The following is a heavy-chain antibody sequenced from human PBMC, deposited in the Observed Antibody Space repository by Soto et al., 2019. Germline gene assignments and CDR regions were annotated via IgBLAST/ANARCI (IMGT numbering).Heavy chain of an antibody. V-gene: IGHV1-69*01. CDR3: ARASPVICGGDPCYRLDSSFDS. J-gene: IGHJ5*01. Sequence: QVQLVQSGAEVRKPGSSLRVSCKSSGATFSTTGISWVRQAPGQGLVWMGGIIPLFGTPKYARKFQGRVSITADESTNTVYMELNSLRPDDAAVYYCARASPVICGGDPCYRLDSSFDSWGQGSLVIVSS. CDR1: GATFSTTG. D-gene: IGHD2-21*02. CDR2: IIPLFGTP.